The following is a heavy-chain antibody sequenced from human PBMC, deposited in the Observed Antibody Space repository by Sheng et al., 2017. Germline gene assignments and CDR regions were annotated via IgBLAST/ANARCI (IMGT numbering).Heavy chain of an antibody. CDR2: IIPIFGAA. CDR3: ARSSTYGDYEGDGPYYYYYMDV. CDR1: GGTFSSYA. J-gene: IGHJ6*03. Sequence: QVQLVQSGAEVKKPGSSVKVSCKASGGTFSSYAISWVRQAPGQGLEWMGGIIPIFGAANHAQKLQGRATITTDESMSTVYMELSSLRSEDTAVYYCARSSTYGDYEGDGPYYYYYMDVWGKGTTVTVSS. D-gene: IGHD4-17*01. V-gene: IGHV1-69*05.